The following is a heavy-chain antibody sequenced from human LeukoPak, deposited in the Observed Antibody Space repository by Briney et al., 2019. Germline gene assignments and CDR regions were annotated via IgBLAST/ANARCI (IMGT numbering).Heavy chain of an antibody. J-gene: IGHJ4*02. D-gene: IGHD1-26*01. CDR3: ARDRGFSGRSNFDY. Sequence: SQTLSLTCAISGDSVSSNSAAWNWIRLSPSRGLEWLGRTYYRSKWFNDYAVSVRGRITINPDTSKNQFSLQLNSVTPEDTAVFYCARDRGFSGRSNFDYWGQGTLVTVSS. V-gene: IGHV6-1*01. CDR2: TYYRSKWFN. CDR1: GDSVSSNSAA.